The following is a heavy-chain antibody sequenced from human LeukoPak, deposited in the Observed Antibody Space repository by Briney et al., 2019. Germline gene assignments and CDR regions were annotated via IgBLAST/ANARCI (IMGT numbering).Heavy chain of an antibody. Sequence: ASVKVSCKPSGYTFTGYYLHWVRQAPGQALEWMGWSNPNTGATVYAQNFQGRVTMSRDTSISTAYMDLSSLRSDDTAVYYCARDRVGSGWPRPFYFEFWGQGTLVTVSS. V-gene: IGHV1-2*02. D-gene: IGHD6-19*01. CDR1: GYTFTGYY. CDR3: ARDRVGSGWPRPFYFEF. J-gene: IGHJ4*02. CDR2: SNPNTGAT.